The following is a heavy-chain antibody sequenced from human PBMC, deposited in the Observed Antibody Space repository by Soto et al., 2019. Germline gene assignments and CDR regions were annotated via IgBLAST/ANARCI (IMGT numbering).Heavy chain of an antibody. D-gene: IGHD3-16*01. J-gene: IGHJ4*02. CDR3: AKDQDTFGKAVFDS. Sequence: GGSLRLSCAASGFTFSNYAMHWVRQAPGKGLEWVAIVSYDGDNEYYADSVRGRFFISRDNSRNTLYLQTSSLRHEDTAVYYCAKDQDTFGKAVFDSWGQGTLVTVSS. V-gene: IGHV3-30*18. CDR2: VSYDGDNE. CDR1: GFTFSNYA.